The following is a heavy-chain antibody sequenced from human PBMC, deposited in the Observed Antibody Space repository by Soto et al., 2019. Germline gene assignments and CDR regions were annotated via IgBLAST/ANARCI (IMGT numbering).Heavy chain of an antibody. CDR1: GFTFSSYA. J-gene: IGHJ4*02. V-gene: IGHV3-23*01. Sequence: EVQLLESGGGLVQPGGSLRLSCAASGFTFSSYAMSWVRQAPGKGLEWVSAISGSGGSTYYADSVKGRFTISRDNSKNKLYLQMNSLRAEDTAVYYCAKDYYDSSGYYSGIGGYWGQGTLVTVSS. D-gene: IGHD3-22*01. CDR3: AKDYYDSSGYYSGIGGY. CDR2: ISGSGGST.